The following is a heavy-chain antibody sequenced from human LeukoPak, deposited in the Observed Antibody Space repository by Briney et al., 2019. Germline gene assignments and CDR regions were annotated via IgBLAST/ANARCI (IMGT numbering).Heavy chain of an antibody. Sequence: SETLSLTCTVSGGSISSSSYYWGWLRQPPGKGLEWIGSIYYSGSTYYNPSLKSRVTISVNTSKNQFSLKLSSVTAADTAVYYCARDPTQMGDGEPIDYWGQGTLVTVSS. D-gene: IGHD5-24*01. J-gene: IGHJ4*02. V-gene: IGHV4-39*07. CDR1: GGSISSSSYY. CDR3: ARDPTQMGDGEPIDY. CDR2: IYYSGST.